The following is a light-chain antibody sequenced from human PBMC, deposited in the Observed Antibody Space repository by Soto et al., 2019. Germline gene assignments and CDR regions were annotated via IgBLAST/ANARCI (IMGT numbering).Light chain of an antibody. CDR3: QQYNSYSQT. CDR2: DAS. V-gene: IGKV1-5*01. J-gene: IGKJ1*01. Sequence: DIQMTHSPSTLSASVGDRVTITCRASQSISSCLAWYQQKPGKAPKLLIYDASSLESGVPSRFSSSGSGTEFTLTISSLEPADFAPYYYQQYNSYSQTFGHGTKVDIK. CDR1: QSISSC.